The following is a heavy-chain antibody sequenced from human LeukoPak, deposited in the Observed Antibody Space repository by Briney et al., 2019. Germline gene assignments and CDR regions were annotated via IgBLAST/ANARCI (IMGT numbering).Heavy chain of an antibody. CDR3: ARGGDYYDSSGYYYPFEL. Sequence: GGSLRLSCAASGFTVRSNYMSWVRQAPGKGLEWVSVIYSGGSTYYTDAVKGRFTISRDNSKNTLYLQMNSLRAEDTAVYYCARGGDYYDSSGYYYPFELWGQGTLVPVSS. V-gene: IGHV3-66*01. CDR2: IYSGGST. CDR1: GFTVRSNY. J-gene: IGHJ4*02. D-gene: IGHD3-22*01.